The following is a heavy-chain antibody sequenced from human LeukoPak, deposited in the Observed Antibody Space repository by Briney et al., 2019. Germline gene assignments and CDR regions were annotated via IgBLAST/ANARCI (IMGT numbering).Heavy chain of an antibody. CDR3: ARVGPHGYCSGGSCYTLPWWFDP. CDR2: INPNSGGT. D-gene: IGHD2-15*01. J-gene: IGHJ5*02. Sequence: GASVKVSCKASGYTFTGYYMHWVRQAPGQGLEWMGWINPNSGGTNYAQKLQGRVTMTTDTSTSTAYMELRSLRSDDTAVYYCARVGPHGYCSGGSCYTLPWWFDPWGQGTLVTVSS. V-gene: IGHV1-2*02. CDR1: GYTFTGYY.